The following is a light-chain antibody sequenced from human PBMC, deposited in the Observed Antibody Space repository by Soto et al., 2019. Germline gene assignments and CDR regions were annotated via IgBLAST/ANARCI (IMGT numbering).Light chain of an antibody. V-gene: IGLV2-14*01. CDR3: SSYARSSTI. J-gene: IGLJ2*01. CDR1: SSDIGGYNY. CDR2: EVS. Sequence: QSALTQPASVSGSPGQSITISCTGTSSDIGGYNYVSWYQQHPGKAPKLIIYEVSNRPSGVSNRFSGSKSGNTASLTISGXXAXXXADYYCSSYARSSTIFAGGTKL.